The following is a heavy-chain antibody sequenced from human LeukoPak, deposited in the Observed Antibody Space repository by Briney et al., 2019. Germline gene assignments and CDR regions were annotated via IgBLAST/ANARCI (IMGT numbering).Heavy chain of an antibody. CDR3: ARDGRLTIFVRGIITEGSPPKN. D-gene: IGHD3-10*01. CDR2: INPKTGGT. CDR1: GYTFTDSY. V-gene: IGHV1-2*02. Sequence: ASVKVSCKASGYTFTDSYMHWVRQAPGQGLEWMGWINPKTGGTNYAKRFQGRVTMTRDTSIRTAYMELNSLRSDDTGVYYCARDGRLTIFVRGIITEGSPPKNWGQGTLVTVSS. J-gene: IGHJ4*02.